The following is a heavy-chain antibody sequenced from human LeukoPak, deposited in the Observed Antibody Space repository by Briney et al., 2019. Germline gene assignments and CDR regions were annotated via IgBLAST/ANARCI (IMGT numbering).Heavy chain of an antibody. CDR3: ARGSGNGGRFWFDP. CDR2: MNTDTGNP. J-gene: IGHJ5*02. V-gene: IGHV7-4-1*02. D-gene: IGHD5-12*01. Sequence: ASVKVSCEVSGYTLTELSMHWVRQAPGQGLEWMGWMNTDTGNPTYAQGFTGQFVFSLDTSVNTAYLQINSLKAEDTAVYYCARGSGNGGRFWFDPWGQGTLVTVSS. CDR1: GYTLTELS.